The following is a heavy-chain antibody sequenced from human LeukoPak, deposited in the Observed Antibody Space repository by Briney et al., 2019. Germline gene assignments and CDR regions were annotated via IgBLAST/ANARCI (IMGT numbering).Heavy chain of an antibody. D-gene: IGHD6-13*01. J-gene: IGHJ4*02. V-gene: IGHV3-33*08. Sequence: GRSLRLSCAASGFTFSSYGMHWVRQAPGKGLEWVAVIWYDGSNKYYADSVKGRFTISRDNSKNTLYLQMNSLRAEDTAVYYCARDGRYSSSWYPKMRYWGQGTLVTVSS. CDR2: IWYDGSNK. CDR3: ARDGRYSSSWYPKMRY. CDR1: GFTFSSYG.